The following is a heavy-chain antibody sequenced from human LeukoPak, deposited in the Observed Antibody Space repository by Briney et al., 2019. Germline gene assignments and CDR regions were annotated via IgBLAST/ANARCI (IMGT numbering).Heavy chain of an antibody. CDR2: ISGGGGGT. D-gene: IGHD3-9*01. V-gene: IGHV3-23*01. CDR3: AKFYDILTGYFDH. Sequence: GGSLRLSCAASGLTFPTYALGWGRQSPGKGLEWVSSISGGGGGTYYAEFVKGRFTISRDNSKNTLYLQMNSLRAEDTAVYYCAKFYDILTGYFDHWGQGTLVTVSS. CDR1: GLTFPTYA. J-gene: IGHJ4*02.